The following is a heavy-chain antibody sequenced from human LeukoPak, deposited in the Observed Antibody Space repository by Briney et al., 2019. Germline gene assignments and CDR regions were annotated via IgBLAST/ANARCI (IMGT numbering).Heavy chain of an antibody. V-gene: IGHV3-30*02. Sequence: GGSLRLSCAASGFSFNNYAMSWVRQAPGKGLEWVAFIRYDGSNKYYADSVKGRFTISRDNSKNTLYLQMNSLRAEDTAVYYCAKVGTAMVKADYWGQGTLVTVSS. CDR2: IRYDGSNK. J-gene: IGHJ4*02. CDR3: AKVGTAMVKADY. D-gene: IGHD5-18*01. CDR1: GFSFNNYA.